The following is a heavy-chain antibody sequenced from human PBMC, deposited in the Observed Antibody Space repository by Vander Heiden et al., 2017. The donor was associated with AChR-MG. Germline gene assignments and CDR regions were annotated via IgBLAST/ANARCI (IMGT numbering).Heavy chain of an antibody. CDR3: AKGALLSRRIDY. Sequence: EVQLLESGGGLAQPGGSLRLSCAASGFTFSASSMSWVRQAPGKGLEWVSSISTTGSTTDYADSVKGRLTISRDNSKNTLYLQMNSLRVEDTAIYYCAKGALLSRRIDYWGQGTLVTVSS. V-gene: IGHV3-23*01. J-gene: IGHJ4*02. CDR1: GFTFSASS. CDR2: ISTTGSTT.